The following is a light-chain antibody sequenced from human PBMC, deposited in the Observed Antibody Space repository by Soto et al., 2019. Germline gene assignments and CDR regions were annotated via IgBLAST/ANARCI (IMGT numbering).Light chain of an antibody. V-gene: IGKV3-20*01. CDR1: QSVSTTS. CDR2: GAS. J-gene: IGKJ5*01. Sequence: EIVLTQSPGTLSLSPGERATLSCAASQSVSTTSLAWYQQKPGQAPWVLIYGASYRATGVPERFSGSGAGTDFTLTITRLEPEDFVVFYCQQYGTSEIIFGQGTRLEIK. CDR3: QQYGTSEII.